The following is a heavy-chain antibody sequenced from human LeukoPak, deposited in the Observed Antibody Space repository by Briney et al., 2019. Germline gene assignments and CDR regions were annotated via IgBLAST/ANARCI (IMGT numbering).Heavy chain of an antibody. V-gene: IGHV3-33*03. J-gene: IGHJ4*02. CDR2: IWYDGSNK. CDR3: AKDMSSSSWYESLDY. CDR1: GFTFSSYG. D-gene: IGHD6-13*01. Sequence: QAGGSLRLSCAASGFTFSSYGMPWVRQAPGKGLEWVAVIWYDGSNKYYADSVKGRFTISRDNAKNSLYLQMNSLRAEDTALYYCAKDMSSSSWYESLDYWGQGTLVTVSS.